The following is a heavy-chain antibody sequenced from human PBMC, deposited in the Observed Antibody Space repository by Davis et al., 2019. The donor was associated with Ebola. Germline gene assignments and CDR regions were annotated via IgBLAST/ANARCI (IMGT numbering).Heavy chain of an antibody. CDR3: LQEHL. V-gene: IGHV3-30*02. J-gene: IGHJ6*01. CDR2: IWFDGRNA. Sequence: GGSLRLSCAASGFTFSSYGMHWVRQTPGKGLEWVAFIWFDGRNAHYIDSVKGRINIFRDNSKNTLYLLSLPQGPIGLPPGTLLQEHLWG. CDR1: GFTFSSYG.